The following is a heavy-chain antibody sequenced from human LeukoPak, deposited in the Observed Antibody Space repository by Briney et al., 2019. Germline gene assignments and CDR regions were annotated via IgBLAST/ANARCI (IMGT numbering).Heavy chain of an antibody. CDR3: ARARRIAAAGSRPADYYYGMDV. Sequence: SGTLSLTCAVSGGSISSSNWWSWVRQPPGKGLEWIGEIYHSGSTNYNPSLKSRVTISVDKSKNQFSLKLSSVTAADTAVYYCARARRIAAAGSRPADYYYGMDVWGQGTAVTVSS. CDR2: IYHSGST. D-gene: IGHD6-25*01. J-gene: IGHJ6*02. V-gene: IGHV4-4*02. CDR1: GGSISSSNW.